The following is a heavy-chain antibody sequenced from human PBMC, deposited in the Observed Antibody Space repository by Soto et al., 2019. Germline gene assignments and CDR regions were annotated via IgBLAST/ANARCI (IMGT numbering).Heavy chain of an antibody. V-gene: IGHV4-59*08. Sequence: SETLSLTCTVSGGSISSYYWSWIRQPPGKGLEWNGYIYYSGSTNYNPFLKSRVTISVDTSKNLFSLKLSSVTAADTALYYCARHDCSGGSCRGYNWFDPWGQGTLVTVSS. J-gene: IGHJ5*02. CDR3: ARHDCSGGSCRGYNWFDP. CDR2: IYYSGST. D-gene: IGHD2-15*01. CDR1: GGSISSYY.